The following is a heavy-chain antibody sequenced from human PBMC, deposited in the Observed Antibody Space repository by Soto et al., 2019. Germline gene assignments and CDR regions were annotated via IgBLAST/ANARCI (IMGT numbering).Heavy chain of an antibody. CDR2: ISRDGGTK. Sequence: QVQLVESGGGVVQPGRSLRLSCAVSGFTVRTYGMQWVRQAPGKGLEWVAVISRDGGTKYDADSVKGRFTISRDNSRSTLFLEMNSLRGDDMAVYYCTGAVASGYWGQGTLVTVSS. J-gene: IGHJ4*02. D-gene: IGHD2-8*02. V-gene: IGHV3-30*03. CDR3: TGAVASGY. CDR1: GFTVRTYG.